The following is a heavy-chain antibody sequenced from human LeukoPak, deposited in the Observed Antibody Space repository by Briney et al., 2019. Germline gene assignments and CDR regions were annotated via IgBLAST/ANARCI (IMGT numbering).Heavy chain of an antibody. CDR2: IKQDGSEK. J-gene: IGHJ4*02. Sequence: GGSLRLSCAASGFTFSSYWMSWVRQAPGKGLEWVANIKQDGSEKYYVDSVKGRFTISRDNSKNTLYLQMNSLRAEDTAVYYCARDSQWLVRRANYFDYWGQGTLVTVSS. V-gene: IGHV3-7*01. D-gene: IGHD6-19*01. CDR3: ARDSQWLVRRANYFDY. CDR1: GFTFSSYW.